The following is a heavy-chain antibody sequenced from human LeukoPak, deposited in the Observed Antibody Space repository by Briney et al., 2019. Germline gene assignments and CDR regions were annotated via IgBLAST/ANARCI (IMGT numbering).Heavy chain of an antibody. CDR2: IRYDGSTK. Sequence: GGSLRLSCAASGFTFSSYGMHWVRQGPGKGLEWVAFIRYDGSTKYLADSVKGRFTISRDNSKNTLYLQMNSLRPEDTAVYYCAKDGGNYYVDYWGQGTLVTVSS. CDR3: AKDGGNYYVDY. D-gene: IGHD1-26*01. CDR1: GFTFSSYG. V-gene: IGHV3-30*02. J-gene: IGHJ4*02.